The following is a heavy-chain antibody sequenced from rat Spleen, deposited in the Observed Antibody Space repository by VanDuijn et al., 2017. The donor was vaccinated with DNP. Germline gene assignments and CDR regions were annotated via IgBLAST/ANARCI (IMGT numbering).Heavy chain of an antibody. J-gene: IGHJ2*01. V-gene: IGHV5-20*01. CDR1: GFTFSDYY. Sequence: EVQLVESDGGLVQPGRSLKLSCAVSGFTFSDYYMAWVRQAPAKGLEWVATISYDGGSTYYRDSVKGRFTISRDNAKSSLYLQMDSLRSEDTATYYCTTRQGVYWGQGVMVTVSS. D-gene: IGHD4-3*01. CDR2: ISYDGGST. CDR3: TTRQGVY.